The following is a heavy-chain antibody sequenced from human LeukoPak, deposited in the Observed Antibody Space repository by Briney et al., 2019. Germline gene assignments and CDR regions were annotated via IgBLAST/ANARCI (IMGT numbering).Heavy chain of an antibody. V-gene: IGHV1-69*13. CDR2: IIPIFGTA. CDR1: GGTFSSYA. D-gene: IGHD3-3*01. Sequence: GASVKVSCKASGGTFSSYAISWVRQAPGQGLEWMGGIIPIFGTAKYAQKFQVRVTITADESTSTAYMELSSLRSEDTAVYYCAREGPTYYDFWSGYSSETNWFDPCGQGTLVTVSS. J-gene: IGHJ5*02. CDR3: AREGPTYYDFWSGYSSETNWFDP.